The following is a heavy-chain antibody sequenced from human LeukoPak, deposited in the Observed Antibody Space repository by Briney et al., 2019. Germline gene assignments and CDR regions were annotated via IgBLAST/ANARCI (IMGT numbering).Heavy chain of an antibody. D-gene: IGHD2-2*01. CDR2: INWNGGST. V-gene: IGHV3-20*02. J-gene: IGHJ6*02. Sequence: ARSLRPHIEAPGVANEDKGMSWAHQDPEKGLEWVSGINWNGGSTGYADSVKGRFTISRDNAKNSLYLQMNSLRAEDTALYHCARGAAAQTYYYYGMDVWGQGTTVTVSS. CDR3: ARGAAAQTYYYYGMDV. CDR1: GVANEDKG.